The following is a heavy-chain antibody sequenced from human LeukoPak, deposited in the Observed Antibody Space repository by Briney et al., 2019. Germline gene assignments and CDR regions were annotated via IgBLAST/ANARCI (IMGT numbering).Heavy chain of an antibody. CDR3: ASLSYFNSWSAYDY. Sequence: KDGESLKISCKGSGYIFTNYWIGWVRQMPGKGLEWMGIIYPGDSDTKYSPSFQGQVTISADKSISAAYLHWSSLEASDTAMYYCASLSYFNSWSAYDYWGQGTLVTVSS. CDR2: IYPGDSDT. J-gene: IGHJ4*02. CDR1: GYIFTNYW. D-gene: IGHD3-3*01. V-gene: IGHV5-51*01.